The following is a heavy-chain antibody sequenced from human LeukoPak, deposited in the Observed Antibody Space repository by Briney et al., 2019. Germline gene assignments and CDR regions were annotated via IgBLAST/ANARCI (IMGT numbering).Heavy chain of an antibody. Sequence: GGSLRLSCAASGFTFSNYAMSWVRQAPGKGLEWVSVISGSGGTTYYADSVKGRFTISRDNSKNTLYLQMNSLRAEDTAVYYCAKCTTSTSCYWFDPWGQGTLVTVSS. CDR1: GFTFSNYA. CDR2: ISGSGGTT. V-gene: IGHV3-23*01. J-gene: IGHJ5*02. CDR3: AKCTTSTSCYWFDP. D-gene: IGHD2-2*01.